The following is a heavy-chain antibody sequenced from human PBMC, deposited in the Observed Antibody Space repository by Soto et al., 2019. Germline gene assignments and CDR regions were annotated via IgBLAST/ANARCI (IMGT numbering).Heavy chain of an antibody. CDR3: ARSLDHLGFAP. CDR2: IYYSGST. Sequence: SETRSLTCTVSGGSISSGAYYWSCIRQHPGKGLEWIGYIYYSGSTYYNPSLKSRVTISVDTSKNQFSLKLSSVTAADTAVYYCARSLDHLGFAPWGQGTLVTVSS. J-gene: IGHJ5*02. V-gene: IGHV4-31*03. CDR1: GGSISSGAYY.